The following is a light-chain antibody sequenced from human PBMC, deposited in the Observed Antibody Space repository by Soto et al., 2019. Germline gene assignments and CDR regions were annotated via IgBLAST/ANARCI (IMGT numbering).Light chain of an antibody. CDR1: QTISSW. CDR3: QHYNSSSEA. J-gene: IGKJ1*01. V-gene: IGKV1-5*03. Sequence: DIQMTQSASTLSASVGYRFTITCRASQTISSWLAWYQQKPGKAPKILIYEASTLKSGVPSRFRGSGSGTECTLTISSLQPDDFAPYYCQHYNSSSEAFGQGTKVDIK. CDR2: EAS.